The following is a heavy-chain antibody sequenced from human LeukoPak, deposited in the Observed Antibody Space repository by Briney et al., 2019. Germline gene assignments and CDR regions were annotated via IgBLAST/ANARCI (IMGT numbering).Heavy chain of an antibody. CDR1: GYSISSGYY. CDR2: IYHSGST. J-gene: IGHJ4*02. D-gene: IGHD1-1*01. CDR3: ARVKTKTGTTQYYFDY. V-gene: IGHV4-38-2*01. Sequence: SETLSLTCAVSGYSISSGYYWGWIRQPLGKGLEWIGSIYHSGSTYYNPSLKSRVTISVDTSKNQFSLKLSSVTAADTAVYYCARVKTKTGTTQYYFDYWGQGTLVTVSS.